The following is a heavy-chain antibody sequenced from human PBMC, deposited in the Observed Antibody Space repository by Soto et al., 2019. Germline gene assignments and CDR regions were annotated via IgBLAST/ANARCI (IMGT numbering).Heavy chain of an antibody. CDR3: ARAHAYYYDSSGYLDAFDI. Sequence: SETLSLTCTVSGGSISSGGYYWSWIRQHPGKGLGWIGYIYYSGSTYYNPSLKSRVTISVDTSKNQFSLKLSSVTAADTAVYYCARAHAYYYDSSGYLDAFDIWGQGSTVTVSS. CDR1: GGSISSGGYY. J-gene: IGHJ3*02. V-gene: IGHV4-31*03. D-gene: IGHD3-22*01. CDR2: IYYSGST.